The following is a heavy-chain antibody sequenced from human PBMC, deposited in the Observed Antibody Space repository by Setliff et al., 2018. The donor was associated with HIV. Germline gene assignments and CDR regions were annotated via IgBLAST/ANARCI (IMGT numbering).Heavy chain of an antibody. Sequence: VKVSCKAPGGTFSSQAINWVRQAPGQGLEWMGGIIPMYGSVDYAQKFQGRVTITTDESTSTAYMELSRLRSEDTAAYYCARATFYCRGGRCYSSFFDSWGQGTLVTVSS. J-gene: IGHJ4*02. CDR3: ARATFYCRGGRCYSSFFDS. CDR2: IIPMYGSV. CDR1: GGTFSSQA. V-gene: IGHV1-69*05. D-gene: IGHD2-15*01.